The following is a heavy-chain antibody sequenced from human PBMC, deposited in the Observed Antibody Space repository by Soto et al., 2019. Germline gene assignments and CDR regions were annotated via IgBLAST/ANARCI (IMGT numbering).Heavy chain of an antibody. Sequence: QVQLVESGGGVVQPGRSLRLSCAASGFSFSKYGMHWVRQAPGKGLEWVAEMSDDGSKKYYGDSVKGRFTISRDKSKNTLYLLMDSPRPEDTDMYYCAKDLRETGGSYCDCWGQGTLVTVSS. J-gene: IGHJ4*02. D-gene: IGHD3-16*01. V-gene: IGHV3-30*18. CDR1: GFSFSKYG. CDR3: AKDLRETGGSYCDC. CDR2: MSDDGSKK.